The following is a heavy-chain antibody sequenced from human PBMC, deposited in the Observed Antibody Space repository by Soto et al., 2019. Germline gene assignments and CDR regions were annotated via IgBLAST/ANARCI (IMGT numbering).Heavy chain of an antibody. D-gene: IGHD2-2*01. J-gene: IGHJ4*02. V-gene: IGHV1-24*01. Sequence: ASVKVSCKVSGYSLSDLSIHCVRQAPGKGLEWMGGLDAEDGETIYAQKLQGRGTMTEDTSTDTAYMELSSLTSEDTAMYYCATLPRTIERTPAAIWSFDSWGQGALVTVSS. CDR1: GYSLSDLS. CDR3: ATLPRTIERTPAAIWSFDS. CDR2: LDAEDGET.